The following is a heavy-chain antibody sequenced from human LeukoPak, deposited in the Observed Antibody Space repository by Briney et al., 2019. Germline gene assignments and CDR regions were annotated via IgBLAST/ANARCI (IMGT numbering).Heavy chain of an antibody. CDR3: ARDLRARRGYSGYEDY. CDR1: GFTFSSYS. V-gene: IGHV3-21*01. Sequence: GGSLRLSSAASGFTFSSYSMNWVRQAPGKGLEWVSSISSSSSYIYYADSVKGRFTISRDNAKNSLYLQMNSLRAEDTAVYYCARDLRARRGYSGYEDYWGQGTLVTVSS. D-gene: IGHD5-12*01. CDR2: ISSSSSYI. J-gene: IGHJ4*02.